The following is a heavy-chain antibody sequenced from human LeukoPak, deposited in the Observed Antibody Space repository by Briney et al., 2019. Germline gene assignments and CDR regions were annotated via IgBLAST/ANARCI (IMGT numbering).Heavy chain of an antibody. V-gene: IGHV7-4-1*02. J-gene: IGHJ4*02. Sequence: ASVKVSCKASGYTFSSCAINWVRQAPGQGLEYMGWIDTKTGNPTYAQGFTGRFVFSLDTSVSTAYLQISSLKAEVTAVYYCAIHPSDSSGYFSYWGQGALVTVSS. D-gene: IGHD3-22*01. CDR2: IDTKTGNP. CDR1: GYTFSSCA. CDR3: AIHPSDSSGYFSY.